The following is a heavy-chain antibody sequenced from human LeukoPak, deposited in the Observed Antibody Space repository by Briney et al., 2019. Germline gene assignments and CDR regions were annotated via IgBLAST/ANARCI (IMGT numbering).Heavy chain of an antibody. CDR2: IYYSGST. CDR3: ARLVRSFPGYYYYIDV. J-gene: IGHJ6*03. Sequence: PSETLSLTCAVSGGSISSGGYSWSWIRQPPGKGLEWIGYIYYSGSTYYNPSLKSRVTISVDTSKNQFSLNLNSVTAADTAVYYCARLVRSFPGYYYYIDVWGKGTTVTISS. V-gene: IGHV4-30-4*07. CDR1: GGSISSGGYS. D-gene: IGHD2-15*01.